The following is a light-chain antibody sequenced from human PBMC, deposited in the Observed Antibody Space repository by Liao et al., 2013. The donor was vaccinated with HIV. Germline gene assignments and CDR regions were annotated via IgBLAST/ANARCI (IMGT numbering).Light chain of an antibody. CDR1: KLGDKY. CDR3: QAWDGSSAWV. V-gene: IGLV3-1*01. CDR2: QDN. Sequence: SYELTQPPSVPVSPGQTAIITCSGDKLGDKYASWYQQKAGQSPMLVIYQDNRRPSGIPERFSASNFENTATLTISGAQAMDEADYYCQAWDGSSAWVFGGGTKLTVL. J-gene: IGLJ3*02.